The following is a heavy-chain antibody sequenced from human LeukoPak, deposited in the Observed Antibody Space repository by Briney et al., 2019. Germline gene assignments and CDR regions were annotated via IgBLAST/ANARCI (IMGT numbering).Heavy chain of an antibody. D-gene: IGHD3-22*01. CDR2: ISFDGSNK. J-gene: IGHJ4*02. Sequence: GGSLRLSCAASGFTFSSYAMHWVRQAPGKGLEWVTLISFDGSNKYYADSVKGRFTISRDNSKNTLYLQMNSLRAGDTAVYYCAKDSYDRSGYYYYYFAYWGQGTQVTVPS. CDR1: GFTFSSYA. V-gene: IGHV3-30-3*01. CDR3: AKDSYDRSGYYYYYFAY.